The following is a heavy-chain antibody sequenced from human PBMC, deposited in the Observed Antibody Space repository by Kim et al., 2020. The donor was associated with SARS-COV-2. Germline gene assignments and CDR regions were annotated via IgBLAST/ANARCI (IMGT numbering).Heavy chain of an antibody. CDR3: ARGLVGATPFDY. Sequence: YYANTVKGRVHHSRDNAKNSLYLQMNSLRAEDTAVYYCARGLVGATPFDYWGQGTLVTVSS. D-gene: IGHD1-26*01. J-gene: IGHJ4*02. V-gene: IGHV3-11*01.